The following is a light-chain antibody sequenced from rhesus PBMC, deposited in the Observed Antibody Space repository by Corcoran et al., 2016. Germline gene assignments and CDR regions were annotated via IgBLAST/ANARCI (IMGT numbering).Light chain of an antibody. CDR2: EVS. CDR1: SCDIGHYNF. J-gene: IGLJ1*01. V-gene: IGLV2-32*02. Sequence: QAALTQPRSVSGSPGQSVTISCTGTSCDIGHYNFVSWYQQHPGTAPKLMIYEVSKRAAGVSDRFSGSNTDNTASLTISGLQAEDEADYYCSSYGGSNTYYSFGGGTRLTVL. CDR3: SSYGGSNTYYS.